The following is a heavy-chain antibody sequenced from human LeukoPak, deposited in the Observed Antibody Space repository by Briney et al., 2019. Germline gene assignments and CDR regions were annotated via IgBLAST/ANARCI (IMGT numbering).Heavy chain of an antibody. Sequence: GGSLRLSCAASGFTFSTYAMSWVRQAPGKGLEWVSGISGSGGNSFYADSVEGRFTISRDNSKNTLYLQMNSLRAEDTAVYYCAKKSGVAVSDTHFDYWGQGTLVTVSS. CDR3: AKKSGVAVSDTHFDY. V-gene: IGHV3-23*01. CDR1: GFTFSTYA. D-gene: IGHD6-19*01. J-gene: IGHJ4*02. CDR2: ISGSGGNS.